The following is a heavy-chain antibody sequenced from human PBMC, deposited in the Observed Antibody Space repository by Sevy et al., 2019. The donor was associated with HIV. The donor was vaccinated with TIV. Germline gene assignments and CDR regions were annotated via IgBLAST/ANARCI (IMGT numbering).Heavy chain of an antibody. D-gene: IGHD2-15*01. CDR1: SGSFSGYY. CDR3: ARGGCSGGSCYLVYFDY. J-gene: IGHJ4*02. CDR2: ISHSGST. V-gene: IGHV4-34*01. Sequence: SETLSLTCAVYSGSFSGYYWSWIRQPPGKGLEWIGEISHSGSTNYNPSLKSRVTISVDTSKNQFSLKLSSVTAADTAVYYCARGGCSGGSCYLVYFDYWGQGTLVTVSS.